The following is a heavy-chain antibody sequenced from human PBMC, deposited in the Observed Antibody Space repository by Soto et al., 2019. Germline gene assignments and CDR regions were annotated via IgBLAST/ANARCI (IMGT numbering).Heavy chain of an antibody. CDR2: TYYRSKWYN. J-gene: IGHJ6*01. CDR1: GDSVSSNSAA. V-gene: IGHV6-1*01. CDR3: ARDGSGSYSLDYYYYGIDV. D-gene: IGHD1-26*01. Sequence: SQTLSLTCAISGDSVSSNSAAWNWIRQSPSRGLEWLGRTYYRSKWYNDYAVSVKSRITINPDTSKNQFSLQLNSVTPEDTAVYYCARDGSGSYSLDYYYYGIDVWGQGTTVTVS.